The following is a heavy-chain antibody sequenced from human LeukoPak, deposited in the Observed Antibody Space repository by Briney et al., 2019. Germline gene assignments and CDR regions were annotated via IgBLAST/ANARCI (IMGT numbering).Heavy chain of an antibody. D-gene: IGHD6-13*01. Sequence: PSETLSLTCTVSGGSISSSSYYWGWIRQPPGKGLEWIGGIYYSGSTYYNPSLKSRVTISVGTSKNQFSLKLSSVTAADTAVYYCARGYSSSWYFNWFDPWGQGTLVTVSS. CDR1: GGSISSSSYY. J-gene: IGHJ5*02. CDR2: IYYSGST. V-gene: IGHV4-39*01. CDR3: ARGYSSSWYFNWFDP.